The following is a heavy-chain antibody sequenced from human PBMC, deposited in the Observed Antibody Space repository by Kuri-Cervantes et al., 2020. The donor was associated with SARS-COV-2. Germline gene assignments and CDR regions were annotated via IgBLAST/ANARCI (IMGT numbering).Heavy chain of an antibody. Sequence: GESLKISCAASGFTFSSYGMHWVRQAPGKGLEWVAVIWYDGSNKYYADSVKGRFTISRDNSKNTLYLQMNSLRAGDTAVYYCARDPIYYDSSGHGGWFDPWGQGTLVTVSS. V-gene: IGHV3-33*01. J-gene: IGHJ5*02. D-gene: IGHD3-22*01. CDR1: GFTFSSYG. CDR3: ARDPIYYDSSGHGGWFDP. CDR2: IWYDGSNK.